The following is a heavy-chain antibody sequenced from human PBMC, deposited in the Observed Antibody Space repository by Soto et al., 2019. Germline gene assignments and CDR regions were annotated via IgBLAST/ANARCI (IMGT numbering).Heavy chain of an antibody. CDR3: ARGGPPGHFDY. V-gene: IGHV3-66*01. Sequence: EVQLVESGGGLVRPGGSLRLSCAASGFTVSTNYMSWVRQAPGKGLEWVSVIYSGGSTYYADSVKGRFTISRDYSKNTLYLHMNSLRDEDTAVYYCARGGPPGHFDYWGQGTLVTVSS. D-gene: IGHD5-12*01. J-gene: IGHJ4*02. CDR1: GFTVSTNY. CDR2: IYSGGST.